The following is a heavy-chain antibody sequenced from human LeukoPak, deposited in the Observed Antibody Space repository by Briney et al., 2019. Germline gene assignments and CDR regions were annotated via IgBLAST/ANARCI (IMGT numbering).Heavy chain of an antibody. CDR3: AKDPRELLRDLVFDY. J-gene: IGHJ4*02. D-gene: IGHD1-26*01. Sequence: GGALRLSCAASGFTFSSYAMSWVRQAPGKGLEWVSAISCSGGSTYYADSVKGRFTIYRDNSKNTLYLQTNSLRAEETAVYYCAKDPRELLRDLVFDYRGQGTLVTVS. CDR2: ISCSGGST. V-gene: IGHV3-23*01. CDR1: GFTFSSYA.